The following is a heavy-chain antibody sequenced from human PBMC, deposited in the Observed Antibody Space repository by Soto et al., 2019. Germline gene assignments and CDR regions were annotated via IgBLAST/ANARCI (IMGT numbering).Heavy chain of an antibody. J-gene: IGHJ4*02. CDR2: IYYSGST. D-gene: IGHD5-12*01. Sequence: SETLSLTCTVSGGSISSGGYYWSWIRQHPGKGLEWIGYIYYSGSTYYNPSLKSRVTISVDTSKNQFSLKLSSVTAADTAVYYCARDGRGSKGSDYWGQGTLVTAPQ. CDR3: ARDGRGSKGSDY. V-gene: IGHV4-31*03. CDR1: GGSISSGGYY.